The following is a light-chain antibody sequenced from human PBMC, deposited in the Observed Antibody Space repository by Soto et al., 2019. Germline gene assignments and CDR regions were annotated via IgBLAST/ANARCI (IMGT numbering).Light chain of an antibody. Sequence: QSVLTQPRSVSGSPGQSVTISCTGTSSDVGGYNYVSWYQQHPGKAPKLMIYDVSKRPSGVPDRFSGSTSGNTASLTISGLQAEDEADYYCCSYAGSYYVFGTGTKVTVL. CDR3: CSYAGSYYV. V-gene: IGLV2-11*01. CDR2: DVS. J-gene: IGLJ1*01. CDR1: SSDVGGYNY.